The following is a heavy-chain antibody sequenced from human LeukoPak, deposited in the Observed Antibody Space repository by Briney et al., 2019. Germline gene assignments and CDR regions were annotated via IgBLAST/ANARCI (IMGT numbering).Heavy chain of an antibody. CDR3: ARYARELDY. J-gene: IGHJ4*02. D-gene: IGHD2-2*01. CDR1: GFAFSDCY. Sequence: PGGSLRLSCAASGFAFSDCYMNWIRQAPGKGLEYMSYIDGSGGDITYADSVRGRFTVSRDNAKNSLYLQMNSLRVEDTAVYYCARYARELDYWGQGSLVTVSS. CDR2: IDGSGGDI. V-gene: IGHV3-11*01.